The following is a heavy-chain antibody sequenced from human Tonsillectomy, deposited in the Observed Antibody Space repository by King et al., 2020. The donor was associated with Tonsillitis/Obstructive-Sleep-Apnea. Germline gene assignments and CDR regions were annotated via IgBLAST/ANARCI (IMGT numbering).Heavy chain of an antibody. D-gene: IGHD3-10*01. CDR1: GFTFSSYA. CDR3: AKDEEDWGGYYGSGRSLDY. V-gene: IGHV3-23*04. J-gene: IGHJ4*02. CDR2: ISDSGGST. Sequence: VQLVESGGGLVQPGGSLRLSCAASGFTFSSYAMSWVRQAPGKGLEWVSVISDSGGSTYYADSVKGRFTISRDNSKNMLYLQMNSLRAEDTAVYYCAKDEEDWGGYYGSGRSLDYWGQGTLVTVSS.